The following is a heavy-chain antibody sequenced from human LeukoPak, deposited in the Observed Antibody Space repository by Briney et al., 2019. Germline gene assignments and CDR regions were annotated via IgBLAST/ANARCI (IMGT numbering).Heavy chain of an antibody. CDR2: IYYSGST. CDR3: ARLQGDYSFY. V-gene: IGHV4-39*01. CDR1: GGSISSSSYY. D-gene: IGHD4-11*01. J-gene: IGHJ4*02. Sequence: SETLSLTCTVSGGSISSSSYYWGWIRQPPGKGLEWIGSIYYSGSTYYNPSLKSRVTISVDTSKSQFSLKLSSVTAADTAVYYCARLQGDYSFYWGQGTLVTVSS.